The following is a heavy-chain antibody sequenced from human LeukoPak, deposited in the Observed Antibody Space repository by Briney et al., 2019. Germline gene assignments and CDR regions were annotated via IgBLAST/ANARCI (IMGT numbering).Heavy chain of an antibody. D-gene: IGHD4-17*01. Sequence: SETLSLTCTVSGGSISSSRYYGGWIRQPPGKGLEWIGEINHSGSTNYNPSLKSRVTISVDTSKNQFSLKLNSVTAADTAVYYCARAGYGDSDFDYWGQGTLVTVSS. V-gene: IGHV4-39*07. J-gene: IGHJ4*02. CDR1: GGSISSSRYY. CDR2: INHSGST. CDR3: ARAGYGDSDFDY.